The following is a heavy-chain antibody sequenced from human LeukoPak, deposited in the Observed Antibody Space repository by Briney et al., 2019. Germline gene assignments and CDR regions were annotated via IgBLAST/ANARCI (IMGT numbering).Heavy chain of an antibody. D-gene: IGHD6-13*01. CDR1: GFTFDDFA. V-gene: IGHV3-9*01. CDR3: AKVLLAAAATPDGY. Sequence: GGSLRLSCAASGFTFDDFAMHWVRQAPGKGLEWVSGISWNSGSIGYADSVKGRFTISRDNSKDTLYLQMNSLRAEDTAVYYCAKVLLAAAATPDGYWGQGTLVTVSS. J-gene: IGHJ4*02. CDR2: ISWNSGSI.